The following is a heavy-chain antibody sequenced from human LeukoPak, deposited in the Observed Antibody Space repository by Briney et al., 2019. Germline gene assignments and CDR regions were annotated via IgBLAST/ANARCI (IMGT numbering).Heavy chain of an antibody. V-gene: IGHV4-59*01. CDR1: GGSISSYY. Sequence: SETLSLTCTVSGGSISSYYWSWIRQPPGKGLEWIGYIYYSGSTNYNPSLKSRVTISVDTSKNQFSLKLSSVTAADTAVYYCARDSSGGYYYMDVWGKGTTVTISS. CDR3: ARDSSGGYYYMDV. D-gene: IGHD6-19*01. J-gene: IGHJ6*03. CDR2: IYYSGST.